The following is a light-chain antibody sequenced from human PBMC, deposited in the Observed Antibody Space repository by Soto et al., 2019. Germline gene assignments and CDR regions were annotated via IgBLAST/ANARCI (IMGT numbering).Light chain of an antibody. V-gene: IGKV1-9*01. CDR1: QDIGRY. Sequence: DIQVTQSPSSLSASVGDRVTITCRASQDIGRYLNWYQQKPGKAPKFLVYAASILQGGVPSRFSGSGSGTEFTLTISSLQPEDFATYYCQHYNSYSEAFGQGTKVDIK. CDR3: QHYNSYSEA. J-gene: IGKJ1*01. CDR2: AAS.